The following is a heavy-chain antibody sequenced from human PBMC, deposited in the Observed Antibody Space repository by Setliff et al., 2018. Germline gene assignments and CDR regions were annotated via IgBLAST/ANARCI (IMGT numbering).Heavy chain of an antibody. CDR3: ARDNIGYITGIPYYYYYMDV. D-gene: IGHD1-20*01. CDR2: INAGNGNT. Sequence: ASVKVSCKASGYTFTSYAMHWVRQAPGQRLEWMRWINAGNGNTKYSQKFQGRVTITRDTSASTAYMELSSLRSEDTAVYYCARDNIGYITGIPYYYYYMDVWGKGTTVTVSS. V-gene: IGHV1-3*01. J-gene: IGHJ6*03. CDR1: GYTFTSYA.